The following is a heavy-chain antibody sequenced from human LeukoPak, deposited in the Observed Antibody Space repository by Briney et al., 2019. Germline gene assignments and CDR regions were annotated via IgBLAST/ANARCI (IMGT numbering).Heavy chain of an antibody. V-gene: IGHV6-1*01. CDR1: GDSVSSNSVV. Sequence: SQTLSLTCVISGDSVSSNSVVWNWIRQSPSRGLEWLGRTYYKSKWNYNYAVSVKSRMTINPDTSKNQFSLHLNSVTPEDTAVHYCARGDQAFNYWGQGTLVTVSS. CDR2: TYYKSKWNY. CDR3: ARGDQAFNY. J-gene: IGHJ4*02.